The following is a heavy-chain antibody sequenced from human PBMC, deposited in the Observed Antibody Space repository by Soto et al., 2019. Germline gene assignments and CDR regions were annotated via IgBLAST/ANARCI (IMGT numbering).Heavy chain of an antibody. CDR3: ARDGAATGSVYLDY. V-gene: IGHV4-59*01. J-gene: IGHJ4*02. CDR2: ISYSGST. D-gene: IGHD6-13*01. Sequence: WTWIRQPPGKGLEWIGYISYSGSTNYNSSLKSRVTMSIDTSKNQFSLRLTSVRAADTAVYYCARDGAATGSVYLDYWGQGTLVTVSS.